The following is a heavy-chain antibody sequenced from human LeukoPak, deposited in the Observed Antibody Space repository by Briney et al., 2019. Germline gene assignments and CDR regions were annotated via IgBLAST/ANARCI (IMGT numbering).Heavy chain of an antibody. CDR2: LYPGDSNT. CDR1: GYSFTSYW. V-gene: IGHV5-51*01. CDR3: ARGTDGYNSDY. J-gene: IGHJ4*02. Sequence: GESLKMSCKGSGYSFTSYWLGWVRQMPGKGLEWMGILYPGDSNTRYSPSFQGHVTISADKSISTAYLQWSSLNASDTAMYYCARGTDGYNSDYWGQGTLVTVSS. D-gene: IGHD5-24*01.